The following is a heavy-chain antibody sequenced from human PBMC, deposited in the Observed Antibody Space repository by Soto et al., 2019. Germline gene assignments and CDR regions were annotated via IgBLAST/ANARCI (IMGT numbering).Heavy chain of an antibody. CDR2: ISGSGGST. J-gene: IGHJ4*02. Sequence: EVQLLESGGGLVQPGGSLRLSCAASGFTFSSYAMSWVRQAPGKGLEWVSAISGSGGSTYYADSVKGRFTISRDNSKNTLYLQMNSLRAEDTAVYYCAKDPPYGDYPTFTFDYWGQGTLVTVSS. V-gene: IGHV3-23*01. CDR1: GFTFSSYA. D-gene: IGHD4-17*01. CDR3: AKDPPYGDYPTFTFDY.